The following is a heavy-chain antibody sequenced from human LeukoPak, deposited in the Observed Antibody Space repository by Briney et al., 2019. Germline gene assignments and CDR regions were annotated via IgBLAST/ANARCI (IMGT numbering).Heavy chain of an antibody. CDR1: GFTFSSYA. D-gene: IGHD2-15*01. CDR2: ISYDGSNK. Sequence: GGSLRLSCAASGFTFSSYAMHRVRQAPGKGLEWVAVISYDGSNKYYADSVKGRFTISRDNSKNTLYLQMNSLRAEDTAVYYCARESVVAATPFDYWGQGTLVTVSS. V-gene: IGHV3-30*04. CDR3: ARESVVAATPFDY. J-gene: IGHJ4*02.